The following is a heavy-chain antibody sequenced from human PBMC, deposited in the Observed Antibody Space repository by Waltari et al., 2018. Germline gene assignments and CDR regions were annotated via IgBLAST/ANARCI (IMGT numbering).Heavy chain of an antibody. CDR2: VSWSGATV. J-gene: IGHJ2*01. CDR3: AASRGVYWYFDF. D-gene: IGHD3-16*01. CDR1: GFDFYEYA. V-gene: IGHV3-9*01. Sequence: EVQLVESGGGLVQPGRSLRLSCAASGFDFYEYAMHWVRQVPGKGLEWVSVVSWSGATVGYADSVNGRFAISRDNAKNSLYLQMNSLRVEDTAFYYCAASRGVYWYFDFWGRGTLVSVSS.